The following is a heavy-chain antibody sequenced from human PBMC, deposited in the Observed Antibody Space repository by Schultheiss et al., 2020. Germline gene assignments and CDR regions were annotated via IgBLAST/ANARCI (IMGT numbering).Heavy chain of an antibody. V-gene: IGHV4-34*01. CDR1: GGSFSGYY. Sequence: SATVSLTCAVYGGSFSGYYWSWIRQPPGKGLEWIGEINHSGSTNYNPSLKSRVTISVDTSKNQFSLKLSSVTAADTAVYYCARVANYDFWSGYYGPQARKTLFDYWGQGTLVTVAS. J-gene: IGHJ4*02. D-gene: IGHD3-3*01. CDR2: INHSGST. CDR3: ARVANYDFWSGYYGPQARKTLFDY.